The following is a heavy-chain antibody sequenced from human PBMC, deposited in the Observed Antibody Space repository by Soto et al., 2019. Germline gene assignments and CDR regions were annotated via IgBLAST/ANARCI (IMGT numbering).Heavy chain of an antibody. CDR3: ARVGGSGSYYLSYYYYYMDV. Sequence: GGSLRLSCAASGFTFSSYGMHWVRQAPGKGLEWVAVIWYDGSNKYYAGSVKGRFTISGDNSKNTLYLQMNSLRAEDTAVYYCARVGGSGSYYLSYYYYYMDVWGKGTTVTVSS. J-gene: IGHJ6*03. CDR1: GFTFSSYG. V-gene: IGHV3-33*01. CDR2: IWYDGSNK. D-gene: IGHD3-10*01.